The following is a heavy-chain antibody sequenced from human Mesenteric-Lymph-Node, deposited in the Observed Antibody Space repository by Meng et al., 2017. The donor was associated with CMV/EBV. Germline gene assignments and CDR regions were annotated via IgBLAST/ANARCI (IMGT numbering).Heavy chain of an antibody. J-gene: IGHJ4*02. V-gene: IGHV3-74*01. CDR3: ARAVAVAGTGGFY. Sequence: GESLKISCVASGFSFRTYWMYWVRQAPGKGLVWVSRINSDGSSTSYADSVKGRFTISRDNAKNTLYLQMNSLRAEDTALYYCARAVAVAGTGGFYWGQGTLVTVSS. D-gene: IGHD6-19*01. CDR1: GFSFRTYW. CDR2: INSDGSST.